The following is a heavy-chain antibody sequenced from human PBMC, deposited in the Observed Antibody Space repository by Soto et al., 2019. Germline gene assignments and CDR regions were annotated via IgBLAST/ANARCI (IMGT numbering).Heavy chain of an antibody. CDR2: IAYDGSNK. CDR3: ARDGPGELPLFLEY. D-gene: IGHD1-26*01. Sequence: GGSLRLSCAVSGFTFRSYAMHWVRQAPGKGLEWVAVIAYDGSNKYYADSVKGRFTISRDISKNTLYLQMNSLRPEDTAVYYCARDGPGELPLFLEYWGQGTLVTVSS. CDR1: GFTFRSYA. J-gene: IGHJ4*02. V-gene: IGHV3-30-3*01.